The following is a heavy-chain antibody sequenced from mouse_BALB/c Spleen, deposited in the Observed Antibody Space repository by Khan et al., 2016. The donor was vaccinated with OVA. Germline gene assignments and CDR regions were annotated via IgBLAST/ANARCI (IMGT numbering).Heavy chain of an antibody. Sequence: VQLKQSGAELVKPGASVKLSCTASGFNIKDTYMHWVKQRPEQGLEWIGRIDPATGNIKYDPKFQGKATITADTSSNTAFLHLLRLTPRDLAVYYCARTEIHYYGACTMDYWGQGTSVTVSS. CDR1: GFNIKDTY. J-gene: IGHJ4*01. V-gene: IGHV14-3*02. CDR3: ARTEIHYYGACTMDY. CDR2: IDPATGNI. D-gene: IGHD1-2*01.